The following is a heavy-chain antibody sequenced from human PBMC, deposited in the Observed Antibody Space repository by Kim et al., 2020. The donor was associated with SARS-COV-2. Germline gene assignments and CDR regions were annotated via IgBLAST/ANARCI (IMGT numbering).Heavy chain of an antibody. CDR1: GLTFSNYA. J-gene: IGHJ4*02. Sequence: GGSLRLSCVASGLTFSNYAMSWVRQAPGKGLEWVSATSGSGSSIYYTDTVKGRFTVSRDISKNTLNLQMNSLRAEDTAIYYCAIRIAVAGTIDYWGQGTL. CDR3: AIRIAVAGTIDY. CDR2: TSGSGSSI. D-gene: IGHD6-19*01. V-gene: IGHV3-23*01.